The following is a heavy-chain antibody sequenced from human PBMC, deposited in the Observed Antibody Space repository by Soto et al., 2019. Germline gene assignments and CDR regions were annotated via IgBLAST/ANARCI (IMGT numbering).Heavy chain of an antibody. CDR2: IKSKTDGGTT. CDR3: TTEYSSSDSLYYYYYYGMDV. Sequence: GGSLRLSCAASGFTFSNAGMNWVRQAPGKGLEWVGRIKSKTDGGTTDYAAPVKGRFTISRDDSKNTLYLQMNSLKTEDTAVYYCTTEYSSSDSLYYYYYYGMDVWGQGTTVTVSS. V-gene: IGHV3-15*07. CDR1: GFTFSNAG. D-gene: IGHD6-6*01. J-gene: IGHJ6*02.